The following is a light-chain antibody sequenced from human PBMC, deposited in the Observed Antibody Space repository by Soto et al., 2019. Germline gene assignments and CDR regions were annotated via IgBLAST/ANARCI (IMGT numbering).Light chain of an antibody. V-gene: IGKV3-11*01. Sequence: EIVLTQSPATLSLSPGERATLSCRASQSVNNYLAWYQQTPGQAPRLLIYDASTRATGIPARFSGSGSGTYFTLTISSLEPEDFAVYKCQQRIDWPLTFGGGTKVDIK. J-gene: IGKJ4*01. CDR2: DAS. CDR1: QSVNNY. CDR3: QQRIDWPLT.